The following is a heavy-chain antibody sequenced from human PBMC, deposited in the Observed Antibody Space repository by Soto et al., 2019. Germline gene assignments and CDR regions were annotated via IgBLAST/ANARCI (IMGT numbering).Heavy chain of an antibody. CDR2: IYYSGST. CDR1: GGSISSGDYY. J-gene: IGHJ4*02. D-gene: IGHD4-17*01. CDR3: ARGRNYGDFDY. Sequence: PSETLSLNCTVSGGSISSGDYYWSWIRQPPGKGLEWIGYIYYSGSTYYNPSLKSRVTISVDTSKNQFSLKLSSVTAADTAVYYCARGRNYGDFDYWGQGTLVTVSS. V-gene: IGHV4-30-4*01.